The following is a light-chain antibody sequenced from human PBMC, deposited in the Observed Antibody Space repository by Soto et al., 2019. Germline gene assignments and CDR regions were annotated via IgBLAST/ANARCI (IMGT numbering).Light chain of an antibody. CDR3: MQALQTPWT. V-gene: IGKV2-28*01. CDR1: QSLLHSNGYNC. J-gene: IGKJ1*01. Sequence: DIVMTQSPLSLPVTPGEPASISCRSSQSLLHSNGYNCLDWYLQKPGQSPQLLIYLGSNRASGVPDRFSGSGSGTDFTLKISRVEAEDVGVYYCMQALQTPWTFGQGTKVDNK. CDR2: LGS.